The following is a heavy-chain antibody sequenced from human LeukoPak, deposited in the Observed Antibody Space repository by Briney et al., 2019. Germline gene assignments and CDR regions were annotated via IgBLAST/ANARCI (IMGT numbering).Heavy chain of an antibody. J-gene: IGHJ4*02. D-gene: IGHD6-6*01. Sequence: ASVKVSCKASGYTFTSYDINWVRQATGQGLEWMGWMNPNSGNTGYAQKFQGRVTMTRNTSISTAYMELSSLRSEDTAVYYCARGGNVIRREYSSSSWLGYWGQGTLVTVSS. CDR2: MNPNSGNT. V-gene: IGHV1-8*01. CDR3: ARGGNVIRREYSSSSWLGY. CDR1: GYTFTSYD.